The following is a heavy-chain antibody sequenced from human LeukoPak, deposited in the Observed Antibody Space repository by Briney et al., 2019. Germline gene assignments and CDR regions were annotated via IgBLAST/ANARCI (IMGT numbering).Heavy chain of an antibody. CDR2: IGTAGDP. CDR1: GFTFSSYD. V-gene: IGHV3-13*05. CDR3: ARDYDILTGYFRGGFDY. Sequence: GGSLRLSCAASGFTFSSYDMHWVRQATGKGLEWVSAIGTAGDPYYPGSVKGRFTISRDNAKKSLYLQMNSLRAEDTAVYYCARDYDILTGYFRGGFDYWGQGTLVTVSS. D-gene: IGHD3-9*01. J-gene: IGHJ4*02.